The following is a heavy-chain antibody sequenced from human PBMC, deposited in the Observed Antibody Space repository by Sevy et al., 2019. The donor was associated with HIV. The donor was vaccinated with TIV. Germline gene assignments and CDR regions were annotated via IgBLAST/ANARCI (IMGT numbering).Heavy chain of an antibody. V-gene: IGHV4-34*01. Sequence: SETLSLTCAVHDGSFSGYYWNWIRQLPGKGLEWIGEINESGITYYNPSLKSRVTIPVDTSRKQFSLKLNSVTAADTAVYFCARSPPVVVVPGAPSWFDPWGQGTLVTVSS. J-gene: IGHJ5*02. CDR2: INESGIT. CDR3: ARSPPVVVVPGAPSWFDP. D-gene: IGHD2-2*01. CDR1: DGSFSGYY.